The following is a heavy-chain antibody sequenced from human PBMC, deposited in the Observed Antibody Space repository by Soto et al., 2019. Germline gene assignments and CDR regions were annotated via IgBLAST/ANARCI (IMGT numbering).Heavy chain of an antibody. CDR1: GYTFISYG. J-gene: IGHJ4*01. CDR3: ARPGGDRYDSRGSPPDD. Sequence: ASVKVSCKSSGYTFISYGISWVRQAPGQGLEWMGWISAYNGNTNYAQKFQGRVTMTTDTPTSTADMELRSLRSDDTAVYYCARPGGDRYDSRGSPPDDWGQGTLVTVSS. CDR2: ISAYNGNT. V-gene: IGHV1-18*01. D-gene: IGHD3-22*01.